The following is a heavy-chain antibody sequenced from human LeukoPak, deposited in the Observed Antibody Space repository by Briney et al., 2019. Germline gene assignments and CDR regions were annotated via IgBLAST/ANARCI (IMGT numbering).Heavy chain of an antibody. V-gene: IGHV3-48*04. CDR1: GFTFSSFS. Sequence: GGSLRLSCAASGFTFSSFSMNWVRQTPGKGLEWVSYISTSSDTIYYADSVKGRFSVSRDNAKNSLYLKMDSLRAEDTAVYYCDRGGMDHWGQGALVTVSS. CDR2: ISTSSDTI. D-gene: IGHD5-12*01. CDR3: DRGGMDH. J-gene: IGHJ4*02.